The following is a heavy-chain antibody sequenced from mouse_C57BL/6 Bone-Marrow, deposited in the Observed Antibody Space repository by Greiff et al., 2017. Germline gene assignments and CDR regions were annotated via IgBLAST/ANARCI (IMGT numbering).Heavy chain of an antibody. J-gene: IGHJ3*01. V-gene: IGHV1-50*01. Sequence: LVESGAELVKPGTSVKLSCKASGYTFTSYWMQWVKQRPGQGLEWIGEIDPSDCYTNYNPKFKGKATLTVDPSSSTAYMRLSSLTPEDAAVYYCVRAEFAYWGQGTLVTVSA. CDR1: GYTFTSYW. CDR2: IDPSDCYT. CDR3: VRAEFAY.